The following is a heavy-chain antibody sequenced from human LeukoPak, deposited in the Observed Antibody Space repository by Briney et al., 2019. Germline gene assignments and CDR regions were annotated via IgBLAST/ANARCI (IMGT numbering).Heavy chain of an antibody. V-gene: IGHV1-2*02. CDR3: ARIKWAAAND. Sequence: ALVKVSCKASGYTFTGYYMHWVRQAPGQGLEWMGWINPNSGDTNYAQNFQGRVTMTRDTSINTAYMELSSLRSDDTAVYYCARIKWAAANDWGQGTLVTVSS. D-gene: IGHD6-13*01. J-gene: IGHJ4*02. CDR1: GYTFTGYY. CDR2: INPNSGDT.